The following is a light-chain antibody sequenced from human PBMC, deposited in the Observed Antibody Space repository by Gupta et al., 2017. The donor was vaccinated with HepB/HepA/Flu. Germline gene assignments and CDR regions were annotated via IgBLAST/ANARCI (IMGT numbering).Light chain of an antibody. Sequence: ELVLTQSPGTLSSSPGERATLSCRASQSVSGSQLAWYQQKRGQAPRLLIYRTSSRATGVPDRFSGSESGTDFTLTISRLEPEDFAVYYCQHYDRSRWTFGEGTKVEIK. J-gene: IGKJ1*01. CDR2: RTS. CDR3: QHYDRSRWT. V-gene: IGKV3-20*01. CDR1: QSVSGSQ.